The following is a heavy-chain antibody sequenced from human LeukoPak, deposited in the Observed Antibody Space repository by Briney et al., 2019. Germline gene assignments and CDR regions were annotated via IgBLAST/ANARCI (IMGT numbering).Heavy chain of an antibody. CDR2: IKQDGREK. CDR3: ARDSKDGITIFGVVPTARVGY. CDR1: GFTFSSYW. Sequence: GGSLRLSCAASGFTFSSYWMSWVRQAPGKGLEWVANIKQDGREKYYVDSVKGRFTISRDNAKNSLYLQMNSLRAEDTAVYYCARDSKDGITIFGVVPTARVGYWGQGTLVTVSS. J-gene: IGHJ4*02. V-gene: IGHV3-7*01. D-gene: IGHD3-3*01.